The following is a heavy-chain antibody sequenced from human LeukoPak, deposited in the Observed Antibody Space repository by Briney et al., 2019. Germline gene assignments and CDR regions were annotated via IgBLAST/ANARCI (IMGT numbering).Heavy chain of an antibody. CDR1: GGSFSGYY. J-gene: IGHJ6*03. Sequence: SETLSLTCAVYGGSFSGYYWSWIRQPPGKGLEWIGEINHSGSTNYNPSLKSRVTISVDTSKNQFSLKLSSVTAADTAVYYCARRGRILGGFDYYYYYMDVWGKGTTVTISS. CDR2: INHSGST. D-gene: IGHD3-9*01. V-gene: IGHV4-34*01. CDR3: ARRGRILGGFDYYYYYMDV.